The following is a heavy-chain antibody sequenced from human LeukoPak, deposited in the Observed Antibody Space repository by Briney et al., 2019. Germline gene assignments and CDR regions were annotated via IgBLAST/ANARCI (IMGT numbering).Heavy chain of an antibody. CDR2: IYYSGST. J-gene: IGHJ6*02. CDR3: ARRKGYCSSTSCYSHYYYGMDV. Sequence: PSETLSLTCTVSGGSISSSSYYWGWIRRPPGKGLEWIGSIYYSGSTYYNPSLKSRVTISVDTSKNQFSLKLSSVTAADTAVYYCARRKGYCSSTSCYSHYYYGMDVWGQGTTVTVSS. V-gene: IGHV4-39*01. D-gene: IGHD2-2*02. CDR1: GGSISSSSYY.